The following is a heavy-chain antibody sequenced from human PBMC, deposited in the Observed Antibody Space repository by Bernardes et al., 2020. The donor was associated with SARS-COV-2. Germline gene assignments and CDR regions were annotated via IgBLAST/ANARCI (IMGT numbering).Heavy chain of an antibody. Sequence: ASVKVSCKASGYTFTSYGISWVRQAPGQGLEWMGWISAYNGNTNYAQKLQGRVTMTTDTSTSTAYMELRSLRSDDTAVYYCARGNFYCTNGVCPDYWSQGTLVTVSS. CDR3: ARGNFYCTNGVCPDY. V-gene: IGHV1-18*01. J-gene: IGHJ4*02. D-gene: IGHD2-8*01. CDR2: ISAYNGNT. CDR1: GYTFTSYG.